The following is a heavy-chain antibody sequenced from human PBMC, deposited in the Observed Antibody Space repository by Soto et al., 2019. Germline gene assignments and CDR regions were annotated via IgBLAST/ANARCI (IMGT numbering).Heavy chain of an antibody. Sequence: SETLSLTFAVSGSSISGGGYSWSWIRQPPGKGLEWIGYIYYSGSTNYNPSLKSRVTISVDTSKNQFSLKLSSVTAADTAVYYCARGRDVLLWFGTDSWFDPWGQGTLVTVSS. D-gene: IGHD3-10*01. J-gene: IGHJ5*02. V-gene: IGHV4-61*08. CDR2: IYYSGST. CDR1: GSSISGGGYS. CDR3: ARGRDVLLWFGTDSWFDP.